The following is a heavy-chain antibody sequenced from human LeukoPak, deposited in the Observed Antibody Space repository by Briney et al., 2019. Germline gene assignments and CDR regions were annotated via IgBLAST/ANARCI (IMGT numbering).Heavy chain of an antibody. D-gene: IGHD3-22*01. CDR2: IKSKTDGGTT. V-gene: IGHV3-15*01. CDR3: TTALYDSSGCSGDY. CDR1: GFTFSNAW. Sequence: GGSLRLSCAASGFTFSNAWMSWVRQAPGKGLEWVARIKSKTDGGTTDYAAPVKGRFTISRDESKDTLYLQMNSLKTEDTAVYDCTTALYDSSGCSGDYWGQRTLVTVSS. J-gene: IGHJ4*02.